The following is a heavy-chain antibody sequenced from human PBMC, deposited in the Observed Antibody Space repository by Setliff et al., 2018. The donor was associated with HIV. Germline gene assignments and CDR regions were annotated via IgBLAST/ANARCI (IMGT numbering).Heavy chain of an antibody. Sequence: SETLSLTCAVSGGSVDSRDYHWSWIRQPPGKGLEWIGYFYKSGSTNSGPSFKSRVSMSGDTSKNQLSLKVTSVTAADTAVYYCARLSDTAMASFDSWGQGTLVTVSS. CDR1: GGSVDSRDYH. V-gene: IGHV4-61*08. CDR3: ARLSDTAMASFDS. CDR2: FYKSGST. D-gene: IGHD5-18*01. J-gene: IGHJ4*02.